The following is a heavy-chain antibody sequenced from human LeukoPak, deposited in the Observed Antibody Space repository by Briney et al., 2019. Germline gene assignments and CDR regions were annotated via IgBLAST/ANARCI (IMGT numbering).Heavy chain of an antibody. CDR3: AKGPPYSSLYYFDY. J-gene: IGHJ4*02. CDR2: ISWNSGSI. CDR1: GFTFDDYA. Sequence: PGRSLRLSCAASGFTFDDYAMHWVRQAPGKGLEWVSGISWNSGSIGYADSVKGRFTISRDNAKNSLYLQMNSLRAEDTALYYCAKGPPYSSLYYFDYWGQGTLVTVSS. D-gene: IGHD2-15*01. V-gene: IGHV3-9*01.